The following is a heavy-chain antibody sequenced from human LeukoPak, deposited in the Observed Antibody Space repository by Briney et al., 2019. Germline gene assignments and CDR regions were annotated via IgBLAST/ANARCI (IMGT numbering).Heavy chain of an antibody. CDR1: GFTFSSYG. CDR3: ARDLSSGWFDY. D-gene: IGHD6-19*01. Sequence: GGSLRLSCAASGFTFSSYGIHWVRQAPGKGLEWVAVVWDDGTNKYYADSVRGRFIISRDNSKNTLFLQMNSPRAEDTAVYYCARDLSSGWFDYWGQGTLVTVSS. J-gene: IGHJ5*01. V-gene: IGHV3-33*01. CDR2: VWDDGTNK.